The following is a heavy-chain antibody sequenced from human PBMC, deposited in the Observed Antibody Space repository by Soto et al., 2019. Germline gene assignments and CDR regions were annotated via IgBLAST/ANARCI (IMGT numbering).Heavy chain of an antibody. D-gene: IGHD3-22*01. CDR3: ARGKLRRSDSGGYYSVDN. J-gene: IGHJ4*02. CDR1: GASIRNYY. Sequence: SETLSLTCSVSGASIRNYYWHWVRQLPGKGLEWIGYVYTPDYTRYNSSLKSRVTISVDTSKSQFSLRLNSVTAADTAVYYCARGKLRRSDSGGYYSVDNWGQGIPVTVSS. V-gene: IGHV4-4*08. CDR2: VYTPDYT.